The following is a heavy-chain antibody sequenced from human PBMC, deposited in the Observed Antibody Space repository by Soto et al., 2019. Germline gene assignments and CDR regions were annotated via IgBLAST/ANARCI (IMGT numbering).Heavy chain of an antibody. Sequence: SETLSLTCAVYGGSFSGYYWSWIRQPPGKGLEWIGEINHSGSTNYNPSLKSRVTISVDTSKNQFSLKLSSVTAADTAVYYCAISVTYYYGMDVWGQGTTVTVSS. V-gene: IGHV4-34*01. CDR2: INHSGST. D-gene: IGHD2-21*02. CDR3: AISVTYYYGMDV. J-gene: IGHJ6*02. CDR1: GGSFSGYY.